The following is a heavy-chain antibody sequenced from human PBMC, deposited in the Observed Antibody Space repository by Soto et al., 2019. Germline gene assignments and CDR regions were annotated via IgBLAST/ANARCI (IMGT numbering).Heavy chain of an antibody. CDR3: AGGVGDGYGTDV. J-gene: IGHJ6*02. D-gene: IGHD3-16*01. V-gene: IGHV1-69*01. Sequence: QVQLVQSGAEVKKPGSSVKVSCKASGGTFSSYAISWVRQAPGQGLEWMGGIIPIFGTANYAQKFQGRVTIHADESASTAYVERSSLRSEDTGVYYCAGGVGDGYGTDVWGQGTNVTVAS. CDR2: IIPIFGTA. CDR1: GGTFSSYA.